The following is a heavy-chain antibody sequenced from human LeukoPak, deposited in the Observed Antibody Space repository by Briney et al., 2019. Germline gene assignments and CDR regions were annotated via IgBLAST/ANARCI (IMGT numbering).Heavy chain of an antibody. V-gene: IGHV4-39*01. CDR2: IYYSGST. J-gene: IGHJ4*02. D-gene: IGHD4-17*01. Sequence: SETLSLTCTVSGGSISSSSDYWGWIRQPAGKGLEWIGSIYYSGSTSYNPSLKSRVTISVDTSKNQFSLRLSSVTAADTAVYYCARLQYGDFYLDYWGREPWSPSPQ. CDR1: GGSISSSSDY. CDR3: ARLQYGDFYLDY.